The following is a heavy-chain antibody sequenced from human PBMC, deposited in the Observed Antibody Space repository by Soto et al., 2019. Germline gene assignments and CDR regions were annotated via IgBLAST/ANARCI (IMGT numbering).Heavy chain of an antibody. J-gene: IGHJ3*02. Sequence: GGSLRLSCAASGFTFSSYAMHWVRQAPGKGLEWVSFISYDGSNKYYADSVKGRFTISSENSNHTLYLQMNSLRAEDTAVYYCARERYYYDSSGHKLRGAFHXWGQATMVTVS. D-gene: IGHD3-22*01. CDR2: ISYDGSNK. CDR1: GFTFSSYA. CDR3: ARERYYYDSSGHKLRGAFHX. V-gene: IGHV3-30-3*01.